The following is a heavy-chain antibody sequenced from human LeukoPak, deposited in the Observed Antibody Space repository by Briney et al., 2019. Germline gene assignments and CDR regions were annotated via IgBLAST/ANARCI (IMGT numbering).Heavy chain of an antibody. J-gene: IGHJ5*02. CDR2: IRYDGNNK. Sequence: GSLRLSCAASGFSFSSFGLHWVRQAPGKGLEWVAFIRYDGNNKYFADSVKGRFTISRDNSKNTVYLQMNSLRPEDTAVYHCAKDTGDYYDTSGNYYAGWFDPWGQGTLVTVSS. D-gene: IGHD3-22*01. V-gene: IGHV3-30*02. CDR1: GFSFSSFG. CDR3: AKDTGDYYDTSGNYYAGWFDP.